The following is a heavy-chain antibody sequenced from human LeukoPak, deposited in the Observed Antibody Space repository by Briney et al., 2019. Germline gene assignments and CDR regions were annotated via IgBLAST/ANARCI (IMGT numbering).Heavy chain of an antibody. CDR3: ARDLDCSGGSCRTEYYYGMDV. D-gene: IGHD2-15*01. CDR2: ISAYNGNT. CDR1: GYTFTGYY. V-gene: IGHV1-18*04. Sequence: ASVKVSCKASGYTFTGYYMHWVRQAPGQGLEWMGWISAYNGNTNYAQKLQGRVTMTTDTSTSTAYMELRSLRSDDTAVYYCARDLDCSGGSCRTEYYYGMDVWGQGTTVTVSS. J-gene: IGHJ6*02.